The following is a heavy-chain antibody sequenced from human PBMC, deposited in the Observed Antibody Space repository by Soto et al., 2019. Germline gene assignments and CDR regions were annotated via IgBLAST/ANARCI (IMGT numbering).Heavy chain of an antibody. D-gene: IGHD4-4*01. CDR2: ISSSSSTI. V-gene: IGHV3-48*01. CDR1: GFTFSSYS. J-gene: IGHJ4*02. CDR3: ARGIYDYSNPPRLYYFDY. Sequence: GGSLRLSCAASGFTFSSYSMNWVRQAPGKGLEWVSYISSSSSTIYYADSVKGRFTISRDNAKNSLYLQMNSLRAEDTAVYYCARGIYDYSNPPRLYYFDYWGQGTLVTVSS.